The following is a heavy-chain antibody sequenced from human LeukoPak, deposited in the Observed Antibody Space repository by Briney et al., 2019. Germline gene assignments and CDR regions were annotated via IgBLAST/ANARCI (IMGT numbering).Heavy chain of an antibody. CDR3: ARSSYIVVVPAASLDY. J-gene: IGHJ4*02. V-gene: IGHV3-23*01. D-gene: IGHD2-2*01. Sequence: GGSLRLSCAASGFTFSSYAMTWVRQAPGKGLEWVSTISGSGGSTYYADSVKGRFTISRDNSKNTLYLQMNSLRAEDTAVYYCARSSYIVVVPAASLDYWGQGTLVTVSS. CDR1: GFTFSSYA. CDR2: ISGSGGST.